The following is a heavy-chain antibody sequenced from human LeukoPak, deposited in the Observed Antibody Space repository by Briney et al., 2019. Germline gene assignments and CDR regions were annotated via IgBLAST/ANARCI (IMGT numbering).Heavy chain of an antibody. CDR3: AKPLSSGTTGTTGYFDY. CDR1: GFTFSSYA. V-gene: IGHV3-30*04. D-gene: IGHD1-1*01. Sequence: GGSLRLSCAASGFTFSSYAMHGVRQAPGKGRGWGAVISYDGSNKSYADSVKGRFTISRDNSKNTLYLQMNSLSPEDTAVYYCAKPLSSGTTGTTGYFDYWGQGTLVTVSS. J-gene: IGHJ4*02. CDR2: ISYDGSNK.